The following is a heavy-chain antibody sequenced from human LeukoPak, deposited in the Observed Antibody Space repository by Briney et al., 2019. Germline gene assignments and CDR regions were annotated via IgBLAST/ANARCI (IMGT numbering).Heavy chain of an antibody. D-gene: IGHD1-1*01. CDR1: RYTFTSYY. V-gene: IGHV1-46*03. Sequence: GASVKVSCKASRYTFTSYYMHWVRQAPGQGLEWMGIINPSGGSTSYAQKFQGRVTMTRDTSTSTVYMELSSLRSEDTAVYYCAILIWTGAFDIWGQGTMVTVSS. J-gene: IGHJ3*02. CDR3: AILIWTGAFDI. CDR2: INPSGGST.